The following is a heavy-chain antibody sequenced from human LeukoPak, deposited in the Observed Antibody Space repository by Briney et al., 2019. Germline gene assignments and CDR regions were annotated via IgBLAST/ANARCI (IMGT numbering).Heavy chain of an antibody. J-gene: IGHJ4*02. V-gene: IGHV4-59*01. D-gene: IGHD3-22*01. CDR3: ARVRDYYNRGYYDY. CDR2: IYYTGNT. CDR1: GGSIGGYF. Sequence: SETLSLTCTVSGGSIGGYFWTWIRQPPGKGLEWIGHIYYTGNTNYDPSLKNRVSISVDTSKNQFSLKLTSVTSADTAKYYCARVRDYYNRGYYDYWGQGTLVTVSS.